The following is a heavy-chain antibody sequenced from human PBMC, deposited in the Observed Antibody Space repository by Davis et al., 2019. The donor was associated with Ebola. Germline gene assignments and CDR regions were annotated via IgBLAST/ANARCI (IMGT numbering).Heavy chain of an antibody. Sequence: MPSETLSLTCAVPGGSISSSNWWSWLRQPPGKGPEWIGEIDHSGSTYYNPSLKSRVTISVYRSKNQVSLKLRSVTAADTAVYFCARSVWDDLSYYGMDVWGQGTTVTVSS. CDR3: ARSVWDDLSYYGMDV. V-gene: IGHV4-4*02. CDR1: GGSISSSNW. CDR2: IDHSGST. D-gene: IGHD3-16*01. J-gene: IGHJ6*02.